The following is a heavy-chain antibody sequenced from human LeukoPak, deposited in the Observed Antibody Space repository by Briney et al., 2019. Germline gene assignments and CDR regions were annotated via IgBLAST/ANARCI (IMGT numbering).Heavy chain of an antibody. CDR1: GFTFSTYW. Sequence: GGSLRLSCAASGFTFSTYWMSWVRQAPGKGLEWVANIDQDGSEKNYVDSVKGRFTISRDNAKNSLYLQMNSLRAEDTAVYYCARDDPLEYFQHWGQGTLVTVSS. V-gene: IGHV3-7*01. CDR2: IDQDGSEK. CDR3: ARDDPLEYFQH. J-gene: IGHJ1*01.